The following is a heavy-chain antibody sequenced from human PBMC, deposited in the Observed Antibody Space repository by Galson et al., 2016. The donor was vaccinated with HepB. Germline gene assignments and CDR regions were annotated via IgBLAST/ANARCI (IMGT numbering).Heavy chain of an antibody. CDR1: GYNFASLF. J-gene: IGHJ2*01. CDR2: INPSDGST. CDR3: AGDGPIRRGGYTNLCWYFDL. V-gene: IGHV1-46*01. D-gene: IGHD5-12*01. Sequence: SVKVSCKASGYNFASLFIYWIRQAPGQGLEWVGTINPSDGSTTYAQRFQGRVIMTRDTSTSTVYMELSGLTSEDTALYYCAGDGPIRRGGYTNLCWYFDLWGRGTLVTVSS.